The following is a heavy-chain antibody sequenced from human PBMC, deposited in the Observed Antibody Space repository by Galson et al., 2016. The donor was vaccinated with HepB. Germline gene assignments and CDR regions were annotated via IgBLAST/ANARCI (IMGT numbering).Heavy chain of an antibody. D-gene: IGHD4-11*01. V-gene: IGHV4-39*01. CDR1: GASISNNNNY. J-gene: IGHJ6*02. Sequence: ETLSLTCTVSGASISNNNNYWGWVRQPSGKGLEWIGIIYHSGDTYYSPSLKSRVTLSVDTSANRFSLSVKSVTAADTGVYFCARHSYSDDLLHNYGMDVWGQGTLVTVSS. CDR3: ARHSYSDDLLHNYGMDV. CDR2: IYHSGDT.